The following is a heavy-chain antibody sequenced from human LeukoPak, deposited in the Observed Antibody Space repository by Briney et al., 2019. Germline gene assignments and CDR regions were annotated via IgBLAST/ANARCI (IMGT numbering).Heavy chain of an antibody. CDR1: GFTFSNTL. J-gene: IGHJ4*02. V-gene: IGHV3-15*01. Sequence: GGSLRLSCAASGFTFSNTLMNWVRQAPGKGLEWVGRIKAKTDGGTTDYVAPVKGRFTISRDDSKNTLYLQMNSLKTEDTAVYYCTTDYYDSSGYYYGYYFDYWGQGTLVTVSS. CDR2: IKAKTDGGTT. D-gene: IGHD3-22*01. CDR3: TTDYYDSSGYYYGYYFDY.